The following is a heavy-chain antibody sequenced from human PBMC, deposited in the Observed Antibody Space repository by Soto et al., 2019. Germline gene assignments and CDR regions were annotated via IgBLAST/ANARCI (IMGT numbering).Heavy chain of an antibody. Sequence: GGSLRLSCAASGFTFSSYAMSWVRQAPGKGLEWVSAISGSGGSTYYEDSVKGRFTISRDNSKNTLYLQMNSLRAEDTAVYYCAKDAPLYRYCSGGSCGYFDYWGQGTLVTVSS. V-gene: IGHV3-23*01. CDR3: AKDAPLYRYCSGGSCGYFDY. CDR2: ISGSGGST. CDR1: GFTFSSYA. D-gene: IGHD2-15*01. J-gene: IGHJ4*02.